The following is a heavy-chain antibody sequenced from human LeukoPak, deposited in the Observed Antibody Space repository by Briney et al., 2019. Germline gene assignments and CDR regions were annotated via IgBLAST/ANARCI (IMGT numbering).Heavy chain of an antibody. D-gene: IGHD1-1*01. V-gene: IGHV4-30-2*01. Sequence: SETLSLTCAVSGGSISSGGYSWSWIRRPPGKGLEWIGYIYHSGSTYYNPSLKSRVTISVDRSKNQFSLKLSSVTAADTAVYYCARAFTTSYFDYWGQGTLVTVSS. CDR1: GGSISSGGYS. CDR2: IYHSGST. J-gene: IGHJ4*02. CDR3: ARAFTTSYFDY.